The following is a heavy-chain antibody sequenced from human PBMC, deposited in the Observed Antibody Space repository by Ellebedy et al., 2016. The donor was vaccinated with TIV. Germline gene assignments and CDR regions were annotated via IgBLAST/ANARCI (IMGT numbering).Heavy chain of an antibody. D-gene: IGHD3-16*01. V-gene: IGHV3-30*03. Sequence: GESLKISCAASGFTFSNYGMHWVRQAPGKGLEWVAIISYDGSNKYYADSVKGRFTISRDNSKNTLYLQMNSLRAEDTAVYYCASHLAGDAFDIWGQGTMVTVSS. CDR1: GFTFSNYG. CDR3: ASHLAGDAFDI. CDR2: ISYDGSNK. J-gene: IGHJ3*02.